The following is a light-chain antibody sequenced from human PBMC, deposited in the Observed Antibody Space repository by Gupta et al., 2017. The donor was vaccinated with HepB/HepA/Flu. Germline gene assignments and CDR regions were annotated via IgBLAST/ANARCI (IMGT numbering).Light chain of an antibody. CDR3: SSYTSSSTLV. J-gene: IGLJ2*01. CDR1: SSDVGGYNY. Sequence: GSPGQSITISCTGTSSDVGGYNYVSWYQQHPGKAPKLMIYDVSNRPSGVSNRFSGSKSGNTASPTISGLQAEDEADYYCSSYTSSSTLVFGGGTKLTVL. V-gene: IGLV2-14*03. CDR2: DVS.